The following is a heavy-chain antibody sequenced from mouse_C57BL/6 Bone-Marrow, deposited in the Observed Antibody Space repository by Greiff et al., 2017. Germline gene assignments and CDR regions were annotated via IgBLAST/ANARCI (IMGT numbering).Heavy chain of an antibody. Sequence: EVMLVESGGGLVKPGGSLKLSCAASGFTFSSYAMSWVRQTPEKRLEWVATISDGGSYTYYPDNVKGRFTISRDNAKNNLYLQMGHLKSEDTAMYYCARDRTGTDYWGQGTTLTVSS. CDR2: ISDGGSYT. D-gene: IGHD4-1*01. CDR3: ARDRTGTDY. CDR1: GFTFSSYA. V-gene: IGHV5-4*01. J-gene: IGHJ2*01.